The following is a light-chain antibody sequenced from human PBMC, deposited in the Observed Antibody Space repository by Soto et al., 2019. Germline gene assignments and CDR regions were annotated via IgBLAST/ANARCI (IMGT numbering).Light chain of an antibody. CDR1: QGISSS. CDR2: TAS. J-gene: IGKJ5*01. Sequence: DIQLTQSPSFLSASVGDRVTITCRASQGISSSLAWYQQKPGKAPKLLIYTASTLQSGVPSRFSGSGSGAEFTLTISSLQPEDFATYYCQNLYGYPLTFGQGTRLEIK. V-gene: IGKV1-9*01. CDR3: QNLYGYPLT.